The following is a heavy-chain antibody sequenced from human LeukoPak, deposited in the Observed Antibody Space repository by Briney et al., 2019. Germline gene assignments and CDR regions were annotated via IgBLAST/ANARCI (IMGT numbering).Heavy chain of an antibody. V-gene: IGHV1-69*04. J-gene: IGHJ4*02. CDR1: GGTFSSYA. D-gene: IGHD2-15*01. CDR2: IIPILGIA. CDR3: ARDPFDCSGGSCYQEYYFDY. Sequence: SVKVSCKASGGTFSSYATSWVRQAPGQGLEWMGRIIPILGIANYAQKFQGRVTITADKSTSTAYMELSSLRSEDTAVYYCARDPFDCSGGSCYQEYYFDYWGQGTLVTVSS.